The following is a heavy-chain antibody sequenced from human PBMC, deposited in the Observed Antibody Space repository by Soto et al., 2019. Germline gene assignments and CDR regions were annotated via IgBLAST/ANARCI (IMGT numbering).Heavy chain of an antibody. V-gene: IGHV3-7*01. D-gene: IGHD1-20*01. Sequence: GSLRVSCADSDFSFDKYYMNWVRQAPGKGPEWVANIKPDGSEQYYVDSVKGRFTISRDNAKNSLYLQMNSLRAEDTAVYFWARGNWNYYYGFDVWGQGTTVTVSS. J-gene: IGHJ6*01. CDR1: DFSFDKYY. CDR2: IKPDGSEQ. CDR3: ARGNWNYYYGFDV.